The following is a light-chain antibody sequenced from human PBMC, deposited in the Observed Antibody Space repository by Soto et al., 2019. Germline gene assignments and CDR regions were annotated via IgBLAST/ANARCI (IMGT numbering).Light chain of an antibody. CDR1: QNINGW. CDR3: QQASEFPLT. Sequence: DIQMTQSPSSVSASVGDRVTITCRASQNINGWLAWYHQKPGKAPNLLIYATSTLQSGVPSRLSGSRSGTDFTLTITGLQPEDFGTYYCQQASEFPLTFGPGTKVHI. CDR2: ATS. V-gene: IGKV1-12*01. J-gene: IGKJ3*01.